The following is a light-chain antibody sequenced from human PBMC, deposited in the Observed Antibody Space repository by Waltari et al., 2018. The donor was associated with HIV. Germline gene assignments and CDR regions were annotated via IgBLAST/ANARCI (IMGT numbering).Light chain of an antibody. CDR1: KLGDKY. J-gene: IGLJ3*02. V-gene: IGLV3-1*01. CDR2: QDS. CDR3: QAWGSRTARV. Sequence: SYELTQPPSVSVSPGQTASITCSGDKLGDKYACWYQQKPGQSPVLVIYQDSKRPSGIPERFSGSNSGKTATLTLSRDQAMGWADYYCQAWGSRTARVFGGGTQLTVL.